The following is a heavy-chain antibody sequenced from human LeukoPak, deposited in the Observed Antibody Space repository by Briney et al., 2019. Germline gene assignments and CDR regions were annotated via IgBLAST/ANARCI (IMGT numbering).Heavy chain of an antibody. CDR3: ARQLAAAGHFDY. Sequence: PSETLSLTCTVSGGSISSSNYCWGWIRQPPGKGLEWITSIHYSGRTHYNPSLKSRVTISVDTSKNQFSLKLSSVTAADTAVYYCARQLAAAGHFDYWGQGTLVTVST. V-gene: IGHV4-39*01. D-gene: IGHD6-13*01. CDR2: IHYSGRT. CDR1: GGSISSSNYC. J-gene: IGHJ4*02.